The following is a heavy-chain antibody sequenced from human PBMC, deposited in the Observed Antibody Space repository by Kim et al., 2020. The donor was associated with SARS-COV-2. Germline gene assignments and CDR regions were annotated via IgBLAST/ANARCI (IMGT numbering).Heavy chain of an antibody. D-gene: IGHD3-3*01. CDR2: IYYSGST. Sequence: SETLSLTCTVSGGFISSGDFYWSWLRQPPGKGREGFGYIYYSGSTYYNPSLKSRVTIAEDTSKNLFSLRLSSVTAADTAVYYCARGEDITIYEVVIIGGMDIWGPGTMVTVSS. CDR3: ARGEDITIYEVVIIGGMDI. CDR1: GGFISSGDFY. V-gene: IGHV4-30-4*01. J-gene: IGHJ3*02.